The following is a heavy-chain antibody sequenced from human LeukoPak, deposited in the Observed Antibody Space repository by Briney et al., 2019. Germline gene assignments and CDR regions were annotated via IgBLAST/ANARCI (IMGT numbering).Heavy chain of an antibody. D-gene: IGHD1-26*01. J-gene: IGHJ4*02. CDR2: IYTSGST. Sequence: SETLSLTCTVSGGSISSNNYYWGWIRQPAGKGLEWIGRIYTSGSTNYNPSLKSRVTISVDTSKNQFSLKLSSVTAADTAVYYCARGREGRDYWGQGTLVTVSS. CDR1: GGSISSNNYY. CDR3: ARGREGRDY. V-gene: IGHV4-61*02.